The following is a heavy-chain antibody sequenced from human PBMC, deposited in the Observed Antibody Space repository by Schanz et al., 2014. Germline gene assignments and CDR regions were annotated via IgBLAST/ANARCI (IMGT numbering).Heavy chain of an antibody. Sequence: QGQLVQSGPEVKEPGASVKVSCEASRYTFNTYGLNWVRQAPGQGLEWMGWISAYTNNTNYAQKVQGRVTITADRSTSTAYMELSSLRSEDTAVYYCARGYGDSPTDFWGQGTTVTVSS. V-gene: IGHV1-18*01. CDR3: ARGYGDSPTDF. CDR1: RYTFNTYG. CDR2: ISAYTNNT. J-gene: IGHJ6*02. D-gene: IGHD4-17*01.